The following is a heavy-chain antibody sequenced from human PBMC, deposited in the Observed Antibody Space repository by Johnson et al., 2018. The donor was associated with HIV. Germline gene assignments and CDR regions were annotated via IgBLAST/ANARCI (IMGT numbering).Heavy chain of an antibody. Sequence: FSNAWMSWVRQAPGKGLEWVGRVKSKTDGGTIDYAAAVKGRFIISRDDSKNTLYLQMNSLKAEDTAMYYCVRRPFGAAPGADAFDIWGQGTMVTVSS. V-gene: IGHV3-15*01. J-gene: IGHJ3*02. CDR1: FSNAW. CDR3: VRRPFGAAPGADAFDI. CDR2: VKSKTDGGTI. D-gene: IGHD6-13*01.